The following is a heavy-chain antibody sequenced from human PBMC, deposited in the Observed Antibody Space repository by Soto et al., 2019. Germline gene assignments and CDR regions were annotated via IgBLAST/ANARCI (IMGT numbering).Heavy chain of an antibody. D-gene: IGHD2-21*01. J-gene: IGHJ4*02. Sequence: QVQLVESGGGLVKPGGSLRLSCAVSGFIFKDYYMTWIGQAPGKCLEWHSDLSPNSDHTNIEDSIKERFTISRVNAKNSLFLQMDVLTVDDTAVFYCARRLSAQDYWGQGTVVIVSS. CDR1: GFIFKDYY. V-gene: IGHV3-11*05. CDR3: ARRLSAQDY. CDR2: LSPNSDHT.